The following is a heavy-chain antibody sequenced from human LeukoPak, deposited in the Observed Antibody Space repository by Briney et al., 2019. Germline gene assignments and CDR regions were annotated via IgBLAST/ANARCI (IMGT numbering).Heavy chain of an antibody. J-gene: IGHJ6*02. Sequence: GASVKVSCKASGYTFTGYYMHWVRQAPGQGLEWMGWINPNSGGTNYAQKFQGRVTMTRDTSISTAYMELSRLRSDDTAVYYCARDSSGWYRDGRYYYYYGMDVWGQGTTVTVSS. CDR2: INPNSGGT. V-gene: IGHV1-2*02. CDR1: GYTFTGYY. CDR3: ARDSSGWYRDGRYYYYYGMDV. D-gene: IGHD6-19*01.